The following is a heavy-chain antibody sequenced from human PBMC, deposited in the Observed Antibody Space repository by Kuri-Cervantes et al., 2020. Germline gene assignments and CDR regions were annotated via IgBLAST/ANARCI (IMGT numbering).Heavy chain of an antibody. CDR1: GFTVSSSY. CDR2: SYSGGST. D-gene: IGHD3-9*01. J-gene: IGHJ5*02. Sequence: GGSLRLSCAASGFTVSSSYTTWVRRAPGKGLGWVSVSYSGGSTCYADSVKGRFTISRDGSKNPLYLQMNTLRAEDTALYHCARDLNGDIENWFDPWGQGTLVTVSS. CDR3: ARDLNGDIENWFDP. V-gene: IGHV3-53*01.